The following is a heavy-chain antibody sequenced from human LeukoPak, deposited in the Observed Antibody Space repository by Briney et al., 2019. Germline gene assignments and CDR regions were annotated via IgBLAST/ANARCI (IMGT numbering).Heavy chain of an antibody. CDR3: ARDQDVYCSGGSCTSFDI. V-gene: IGHV3-30*02. CDR2: IRNDGSDK. CDR1: GFTFSSYG. J-gene: IGHJ3*02. Sequence: PAGGSLRLSCAASGFTFSSYGMPWVRQAPGKGLEWVAFIRNDGSDKYYADSVKGRFTISRDNSKNTLYLQMNSLRAEDTAVYYCARDQDVYCSGGSCTSFDIWGQGTMVTVSS. D-gene: IGHD2-15*01.